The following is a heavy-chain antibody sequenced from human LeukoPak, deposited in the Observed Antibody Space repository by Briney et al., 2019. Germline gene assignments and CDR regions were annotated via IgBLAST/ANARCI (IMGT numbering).Heavy chain of an antibody. Sequence: RPSETLSLTCTVSGGSISSGDYYWSWIRQPPGKGLEWIGYIYYSGSTYYNPSLKSRVTISVDTSKNQFSLKLSSVTAADTAVYYCARWYYYGSGNRRGYYFDYWGQGTLVTVSS. D-gene: IGHD3-10*01. CDR1: GGSISSGDYY. CDR2: IYYSGST. V-gene: IGHV4-30-4*08. J-gene: IGHJ4*02. CDR3: ARWYYYGSGNRRGYYFDY.